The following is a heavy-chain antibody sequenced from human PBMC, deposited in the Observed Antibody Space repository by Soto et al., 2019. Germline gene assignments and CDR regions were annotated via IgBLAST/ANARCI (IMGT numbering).Heavy chain of an antibody. CDR3: ARDPPHGGTSSWDADS. D-gene: IGHD2-15*01. V-gene: IGHV3-21*01. CDR2: ISSSGSFK. J-gene: IGHJ4*02. CDR1: AFIFSANS. Sequence: EVRLVASGGGLVKPGGSLRLSCAASAFIFSANSMNWVRQVPGKGLQWLSSISSSGSFKSYGDSLKGRFTISRDNAKNSLFLQMNSLRDDDTGLYFCARDPPHGGTSSWDADSWGQGTLVTVSS.